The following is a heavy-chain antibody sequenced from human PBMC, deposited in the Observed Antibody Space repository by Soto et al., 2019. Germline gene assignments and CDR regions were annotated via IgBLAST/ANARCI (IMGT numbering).Heavy chain of an antibody. J-gene: IGHJ4*02. CDR2: ISYDGSNK. D-gene: IGHD5-18*01. CDR3: AGGRPIHLWSIDY. V-gene: IGHV3-30-3*01. Sequence: GGSLRLSCAASGFTFSSYAMHWVRQAPGKGLEWVAVISYDGSNKYYADSVKGRFTISRDNSKNTLYLQMNSLRAEDTAVYYCAGGRPIHLWSIDYWGQGTLVTVSS. CDR1: GFTFSSYA.